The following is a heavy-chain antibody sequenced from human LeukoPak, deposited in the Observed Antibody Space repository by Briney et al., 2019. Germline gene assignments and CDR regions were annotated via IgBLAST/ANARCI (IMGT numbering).Heavy chain of an antibody. J-gene: IGHJ5*02. Sequence: ASVKVSCKASGYTFTGYYMHWVRQAPGQGLEWMGWINPNSGGTNYAQKFQGRVTMTRDTSISTAYMELSRLRSDDTAVYYCAREDYSNYGNWFDPWDQGTLVTVSS. CDR1: GYTFTGYY. CDR3: AREDYSNYGNWFDP. V-gene: IGHV1-2*02. D-gene: IGHD4-11*01. CDR2: INPNSGGT.